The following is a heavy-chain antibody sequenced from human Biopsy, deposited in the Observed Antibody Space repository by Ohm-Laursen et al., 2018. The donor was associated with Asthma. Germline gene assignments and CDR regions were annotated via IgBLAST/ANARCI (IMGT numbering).Heavy chain of an antibody. J-gene: IGHJ2*01. V-gene: IGHV4-39*02. Sequence: SETLSLTCIVSGDAMSTSGSYWGWIRQSPGKGLEWIGSIYYSGRTYYNLSLESRVTISVDTSKNHFSLKVTSVTAADTAVYYCARAVSSSSYWYFDLWGRGDLVTVSS. CDR1: GDAMSTSGSY. CDR3: ARAVSSSSYWYFDL. D-gene: IGHD6-6*01. CDR2: IYYSGRT.